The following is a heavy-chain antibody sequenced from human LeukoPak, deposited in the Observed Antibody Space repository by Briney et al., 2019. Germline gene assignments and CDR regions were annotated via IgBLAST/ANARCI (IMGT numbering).Heavy chain of an antibody. CDR1: GYSLSRYW. V-gene: IGHV5-51*01. Sequence: GGGLKNSCKGSGYSLSRYWIGWVGQIPRKNLEWMGGIYPGDSDTRYSPSFQGQVTISADKSISTAYLQWSSLKASDTAMYYCARRSYSSSWSLSDYWGQGTLVTVSS. D-gene: IGHD6-13*01. CDR2: IYPGDSDT. CDR3: ARRSYSSSWSLSDY. J-gene: IGHJ4*02.